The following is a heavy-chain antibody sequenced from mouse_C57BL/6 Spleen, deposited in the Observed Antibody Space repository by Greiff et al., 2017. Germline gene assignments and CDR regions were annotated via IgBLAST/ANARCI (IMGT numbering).Heavy chain of an antibody. V-gene: IGHV1-55*01. CDR1: GYTFTSYW. Sequence: VQLQQPGAELVKPGASVKMSCKASGYTFTSYWITWVKQRPGQGLEWIGDIYPGSGSTNYNEKFKSKATLTVDTTSSTAYMQLSILTTEDSAVYYCARLYYGNYDYAMDYWGQGTSVTVSS. CDR2: IYPGSGST. D-gene: IGHD2-1*01. J-gene: IGHJ4*01. CDR3: ARLYYGNYDYAMDY.